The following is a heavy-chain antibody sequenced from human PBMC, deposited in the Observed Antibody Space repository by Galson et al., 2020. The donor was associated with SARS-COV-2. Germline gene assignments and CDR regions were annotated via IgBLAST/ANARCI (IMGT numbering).Heavy chain of an antibody. CDR2: IYWDDDK. Sequence: SGPTLVKPTQTLTLTCTFSGFSLSTSGVGVGWIRQPPGKALEWLALIYWDDDKRYSPSLKSRLTITKDTSKNQVVLTMTNMDPVDTATYYGAHRRGALGGPYFDDWGQGTLVTVSS. V-gene: IGHV2-5*02. D-gene: IGHD3-10*01. J-gene: IGHJ4*02. CDR3: AHRRGALGGPYFDD. CDR1: GFSLSTSGVG.